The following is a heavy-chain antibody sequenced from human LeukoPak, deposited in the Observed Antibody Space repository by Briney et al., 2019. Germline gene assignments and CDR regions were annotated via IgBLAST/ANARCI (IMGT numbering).Heavy chain of an antibody. V-gene: IGHV4-59*12. Sequence: PSETLSLTCTVSGGSISSYYWSWIRQPPGKGLEWIGYIYYSGSTNYNPSLKSRVTISVDTSKNQFSLKLSSVTAADTAVYYCARGGKTGTTTYNWFDPWGQGTLVTVSS. D-gene: IGHD1-7*01. CDR1: GGSISSYY. CDR2: IYYSGST. J-gene: IGHJ5*02. CDR3: ARGGKTGTTTYNWFDP.